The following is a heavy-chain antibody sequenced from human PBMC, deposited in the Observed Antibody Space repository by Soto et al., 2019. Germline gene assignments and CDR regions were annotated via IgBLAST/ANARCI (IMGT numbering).Heavy chain of an antibody. D-gene: IGHD6-13*01. CDR2: MNPNSGNT. CDR1: GYTFTSYD. Sequence: ASVKVSCKASGYTFTSYDINWVRQATGQGLEWMGWMNPNSGNTGYAQKFQGRVTMTRNTSISTAYMGLSSLRSEDTAVYYCARRAAVYYYYGMDVWGQGTTVTVSS. J-gene: IGHJ6*02. V-gene: IGHV1-8*01. CDR3: ARRAAVYYYYGMDV.